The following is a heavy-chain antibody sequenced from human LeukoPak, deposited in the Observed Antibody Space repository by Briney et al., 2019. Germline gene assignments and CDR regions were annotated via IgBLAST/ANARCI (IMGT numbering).Heavy chain of an antibody. V-gene: IGHV3-23*01. D-gene: IGHD3-10*01. CDR2: ISGSGGDT. CDR3: ARVLGSYYVDFDY. J-gene: IGHJ4*02. CDR1: GFTLTNYA. Sequence: GGSLRLSCIASGFTLTNYAMTWVRQAPGKGLEWVSAISGSGGDTYHADSVKGRFTISRDNSKNTLYLQMNSLRAEDTAVYYCARVLGSYYVDFDYWGQGTLVTVSS.